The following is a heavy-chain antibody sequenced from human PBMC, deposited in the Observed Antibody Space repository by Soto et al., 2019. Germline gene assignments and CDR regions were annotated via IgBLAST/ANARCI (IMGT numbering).Heavy chain of an antibody. CDR3: ARDLERAAAGNVVI. D-gene: IGHD6-13*01. J-gene: IGHJ3*02. CDR1: GYTFTSYG. Sequence: QVQLVQSGAEVKKPGASVKVSCKASGYTFTSYGISWVRQAPGQGLEWMGWISAYNGNTNYAQKHQGRVTMTTDTSKSSAYMELRSLGSDDTAVYYCARDLERAAAGNVVIWGQGTMVTVSS. CDR2: ISAYNGNT. V-gene: IGHV1-18*01.